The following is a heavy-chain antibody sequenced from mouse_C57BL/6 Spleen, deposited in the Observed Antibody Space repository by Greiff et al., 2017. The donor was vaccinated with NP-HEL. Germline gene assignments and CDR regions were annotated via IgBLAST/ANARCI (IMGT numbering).Heavy chain of an antibody. CDR2: IDPETGGT. Sequence: VQLQQSGAELVRPGASVTLSCKASGYTFTDYEMHWVKQTPVHGLEWIGAIDPETGGTAYNQKFKGKAILTADKSSSTAYMELRSLTSEDSAVYYCTRKRACDGYPHYYAMDYWGQGTSVTVSS. V-gene: IGHV1-15*01. D-gene: IGHD2-3*01. J-gene: IGHJ4*01. CDR1: GYTFTDYE. CDR3: TRKRACDGYPHYYAMDY.